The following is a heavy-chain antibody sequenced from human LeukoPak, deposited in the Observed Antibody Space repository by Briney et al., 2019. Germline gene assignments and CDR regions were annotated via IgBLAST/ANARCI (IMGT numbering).Heavy chain of an antibody. CDR1: GYSFTDYY. V-gene: IGHV1-2*04. CDR2: INPFSGGT. Sequence: GASAKVSCKASGYSFTDYYIHWVRQAPGQGLEWMGWINPFSGGTKYAQKFQGWVTMTRDTSISTAYMELSRLTSDDTAVYYCARGGYDLDYWGQGTLVTVSS. CDR3: ARGGYDLDY. D-gene: IGHD3-22*01. J-gene: IGHJ4*02.